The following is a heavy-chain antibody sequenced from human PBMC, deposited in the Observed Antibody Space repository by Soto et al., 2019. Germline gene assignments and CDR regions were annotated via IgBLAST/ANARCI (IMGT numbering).Heavy chain of an antibody. V-gene: IGHV3-30*18. J-gene: IGHJ6*02. CDR2: ISYDGSSK. CDR3: AKLRGSDYYFDMDV. D-gene: IGHD3-16*01. CDR1: GVIFSSYG. Sequence: QVQLVESGGGVVQPGRSLRLSCAASGVIFSSYGMQWVRQAPGKGLEWVAVISYDGSSKYYADSVKGRFTISRDNSQTTLYLQMNSLRADDTAVYYCAKLRGSDYYFDMDVWGQGTTVTVSS.